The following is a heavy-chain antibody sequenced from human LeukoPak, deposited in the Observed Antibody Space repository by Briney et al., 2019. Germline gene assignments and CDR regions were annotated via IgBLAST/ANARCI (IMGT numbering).Heavy chain of an antibody. D-gene: IGHD6-19*01. Sequence: SETLSLTCTVSGGSISSYYWSWIRQPSGKGLEWIGYIYYSGSTNYNPSLKSRVTISVDTSKNQFSLKLSSVTAADTAVHYCARHVPPLSSGWYAIFDYWGQGTLVTVSS. J-gene: IGHJ4*02. CDR3: ARHVPPLSSGWYAIFDY. CDR1: GGSISSYY. CDR2: IYYSGST. V-gene: IGHV4-59*08.